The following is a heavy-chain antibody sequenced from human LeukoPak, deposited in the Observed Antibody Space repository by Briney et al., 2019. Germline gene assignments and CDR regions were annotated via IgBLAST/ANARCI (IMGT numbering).Heavy chain of an antibody. V-gene: IGHV3-21*01. CDR2: ISGSNSYI. CDR3: ARALTTLTYEGY. J-gene: IGHJ4*02. D-gene: IGHD1-1*01. Sequence: GGSLRLSCAASGFTFSSYTMHWIRQAPGKGLEWVSTISGSNSYIFYADSVKGRFTVSRDNAKDSLYLQMNSLRAEDTAVYYCARALTTLTYEGYWGQGTLVTVSS. CDR1: GFTFSSYT.